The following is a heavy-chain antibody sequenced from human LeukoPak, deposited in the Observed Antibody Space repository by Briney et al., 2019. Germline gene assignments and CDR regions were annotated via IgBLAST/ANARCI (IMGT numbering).Heavy chain of an antibody. V-gene: IGHV3-21*01. CDR2: ISGSNSYI. CDR3: ARALTTLTYEGY. J-gene: IGHJ4*02. D-gene: IGHD1-1*01. Sequence: GGSLRLSCAASGFTFSSYTMHWIRQAPGKGLEWVSTISGSNSYIFYADSVKGRFTVSRDNAKDSLYLQMNSLRAEDTAVYYCARALTTLTYEGYWGQGTLVTVSS. CDR1: GFTFSSYT.